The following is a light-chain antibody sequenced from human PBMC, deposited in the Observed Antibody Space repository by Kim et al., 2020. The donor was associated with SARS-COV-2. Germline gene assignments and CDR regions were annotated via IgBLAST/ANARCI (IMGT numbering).Light chain of an antibody. CDR1: QRISNY. J-gene: IGKJ2*01. Sequence: DIQMTQSPSSLSASVGDRVTITCRARQRISNYLNWYQQKPGKAPKVLIYAASTLQSGVPSRFSGSGSGTDFTLTISSLQPEDFATYYCQQSYSNPPEYTFGQGTKVDIK. V-gene: IGKV1-39*01. CDR2: AAS. CDR3: QQSYSNPPEYT.